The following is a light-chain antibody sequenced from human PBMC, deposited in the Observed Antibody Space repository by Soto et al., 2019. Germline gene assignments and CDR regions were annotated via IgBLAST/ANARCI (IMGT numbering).Light chain of an antibody. CDR1: QSISSY. J-gene: IGKJ3*01. V-gene: IGKV1-27*01. Sequence: DIQMTQSPSSLSASVGDRVTITCRASQSISSYLNWYRQKPGKVPKLLIYAASTLQSGVPSRFSGSGSGTDFTLTISSLQPEDVATYYCQKYNSAPQTFGPGTKVDIK. CDR2: AAS. CDR3: QKYNSAPQT.